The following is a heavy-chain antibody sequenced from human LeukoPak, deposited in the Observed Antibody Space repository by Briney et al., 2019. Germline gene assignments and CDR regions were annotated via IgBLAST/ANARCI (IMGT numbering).Heavy chain of an antibody. V-gene: IGHV1-69*06. CDR3: ARDKYDYVWGSLIPGYFDY. Sequence: SVKVSCKASGGTFSSYAISWVRQAPGQGLEWMGGIIPIFGTANYAQKFQGRVTITADKSTSTAYMELSSLRSEDTAVYYCARDKYDYVWGSLIPGYFDYWGQGTLVTVSS. D-gene: IGHD3-16*01. CDR2: IIPIFGTA. CDR1: GGTFSSYA. J-gene: IGHJ4*02.